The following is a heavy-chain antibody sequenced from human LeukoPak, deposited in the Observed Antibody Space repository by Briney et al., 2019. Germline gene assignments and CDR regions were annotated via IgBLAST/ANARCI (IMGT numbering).Heavy chain of an antibody. J-gene: IGHJ6*02. Sequence: ASVKVSCKASGGTFISYAISWVRQAPGQGLEWMGGIIPIFGTANYAQKFQGRVTITADESTSAAYMELSSLRSEDTAVYYCARDQGDGYNLYYYGMDVWGQGTTVTVSS. CDR2: IIPIFGTA. CDR1: GGTFISYA. V-gene: IGHV1-69*13. D-gene: IGHD5-24*01. CDR3: ARDQGDGYNLYYYGMDV.